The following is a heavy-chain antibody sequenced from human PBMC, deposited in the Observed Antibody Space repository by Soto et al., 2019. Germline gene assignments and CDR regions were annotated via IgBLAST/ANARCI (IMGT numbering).Heavy chain of an antibody. J-gene: IGHJ4*02. V-gene: IGHV3-30*04. CDR3: ARDLSRGITMIALEIHY. Sequence: GRPLRPPGIGPGLTFSNYAIHWFRKSPGKARELVAIFSYDGSNKYYTESVRGRFTVSRDNPKNTVYLQMSTLRPEDTAVYFCARDLSRGITMIALEIHYWGQGTRVTVSS. D-gene: IGHD3-22*01. CDR1: GLTFSNYA. CDR2: FSYDGSNK.